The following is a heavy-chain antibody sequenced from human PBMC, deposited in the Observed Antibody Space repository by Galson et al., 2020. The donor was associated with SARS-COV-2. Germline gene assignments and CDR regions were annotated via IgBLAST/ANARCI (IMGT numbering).Heavy chain of an antibody. V-gene: IGHV3-30*02. D-gene: IGHD3-16*01. CDR2: IRYDGSNK. CDR1: GFMFSVYG. CDR3: ANTKGGGRYGDFYYYGMDV. J-gene: IGHJ6*02. Sequence: GGSLRLSCAASGFMFSVYGMHWVRQAPGKGLEWVAFIRYDGSNKYYADSVKGRFTISRDNSRNTLYLLMNSLRAEDTAVYYCANTKGGGRYGDFYYYGMDVWGQGTTVTVS.